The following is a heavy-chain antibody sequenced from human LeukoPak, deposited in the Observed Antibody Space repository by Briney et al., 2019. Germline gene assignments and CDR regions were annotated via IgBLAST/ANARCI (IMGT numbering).Heavy chain of an antibody. CDR1: GFTFSSYG. D-gene: IGHD6-19*01. CDR2: IRYDGNEK. J-gene: IGHJ4*02. V-gene: IGHV3-30*02. CDR3: AKSHGSGWYYYDY. Sequence: PGGSLKLSCAASGFTFSSYGMCWVRQAPGKGLEWVAFIRYDGNEKYYTDSVKGRFTISRDKSKNSPYLQMNSLRTEDTAVYYCAKSHGSGWYYYDYWGQGTLVTVSS.